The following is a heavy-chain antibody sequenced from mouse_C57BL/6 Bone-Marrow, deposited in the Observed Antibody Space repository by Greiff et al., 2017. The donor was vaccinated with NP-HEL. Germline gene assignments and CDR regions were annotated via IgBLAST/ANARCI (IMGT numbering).Heavy chain of an antibody. D-gene: IGHD3-2*02. Sequence: EVQLQQSVAELVRPGASVKLSCTASGFNIKNTYMHWVKQRPEQSLEWIGRIDPANGNTKYAPKFQGKATITADTSSNTAYLQLSSLTSEDSAVYYCARGDSSGYFYFDYWGQGTTLTVSS. CDR2: IDPANGNT. V-gene: IGHV14-3*01. J-gene: IGHJ2*01. CDR3: ARGDSSGYFYFDY. CDR1: GFNIKNTY.